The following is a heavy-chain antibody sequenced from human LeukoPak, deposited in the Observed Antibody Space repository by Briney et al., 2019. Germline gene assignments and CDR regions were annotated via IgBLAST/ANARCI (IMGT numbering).Heavy chain of an antibody. Sequence: GESLRISCQGSGYSFTSYWICWVRQMAGGGLEWMGRIDPADSQSNYCPSFQGHVTISADKSISTVYLQWSTLKASDTAMYYSARQLTSGDCDYWGQGTLVTVSS. CDR3: ARQLTSGDCDY. V-gene: IGHV5-10-1*01. J-gene: IGHJ4*02. D-gene: IGHD1-1*01. CDR2: IDPADSQS. CDR1: GYSFTSYW.